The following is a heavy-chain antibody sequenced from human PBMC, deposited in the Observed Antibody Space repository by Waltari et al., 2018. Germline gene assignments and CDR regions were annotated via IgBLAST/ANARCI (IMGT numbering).Heavy chain of an antibody. Sequence: QLQLQESGPGLVKPSGTLSLTLVVSGDHMSGTSWWRGVRQAPAKGLEWIGQVHRSGRTNYKPSFASRAIVSLDTSMNQFSLRILSATAADTAVYYCARDLGRGLFLDSWGQGTLVTVS. CDR1: GDHMSGTSW. CDR2: VHRSGRT. V-gene: IGHV4-4*02. CDR3: ARDLGRGLFLDS. J-gene: IGHJ4*02. D-gene: IGHD2-15*01.